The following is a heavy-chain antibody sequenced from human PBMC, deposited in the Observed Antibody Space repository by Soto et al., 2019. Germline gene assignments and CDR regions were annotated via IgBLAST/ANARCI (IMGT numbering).Heavy chain of an antibody. Sequence: SGPTLVNHTQTLTLTCTCSGFSLSTSGMRVSWIRQPPGKALEWLARIDWDDDKFYSTSLKTRLTISKDTSKNQMVLTMTNMETVDTATYYCARSRSPYNPLDYWRQGTLGTLSS. CDR3: ARSRSPYNPLDY. D-gene: IGHD1-1*01. J-gene: IGHJ4*02. CDR1: GFSLSTSGMR. V-gene: IGHV2-70*04. CDR2: IDWDDDK.